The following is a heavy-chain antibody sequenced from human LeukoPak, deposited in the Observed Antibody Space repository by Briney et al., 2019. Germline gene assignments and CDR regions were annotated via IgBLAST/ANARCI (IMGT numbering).Heavy chain of an antibody. CDR1: GYSFPRYA. CDR3: VRDYPYGSGIVRFDY. Sequence: GASVKVFCKACGYSFPRYAIHWVSQAPGQSLEWMGWISSGYDNTKYSQKFQDRVSISRDTSASTAYMEVRRLRCEDTAIYYCVRDYPYGSGIVRFDYWGQGTLVTVSS. D-gene: IGHD3-10*01. CDR2: ISSGYDNT. J-gene: IGHJ4*02. V-gene: IGHV1-3*01.